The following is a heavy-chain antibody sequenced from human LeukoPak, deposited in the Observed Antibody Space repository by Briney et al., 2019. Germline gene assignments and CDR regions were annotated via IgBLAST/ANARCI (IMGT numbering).Heavy chain of an antibody. CDR2: IYYSGST. V-gene: IGHV4-59*01. J-gene: IGHJ4*02. D-gene: IGHD3-3*01. CDR1: GGSISSYY. CDR3: ARATDFWSGHYLDY. Sequence: SETLSLTCTVSGGSISSYYWSWIRQPPGRGLEWIGYIYYSGSTNYNPSLKSRVTISVDTSKNQFSLKLSSVTAADTAVYYCARATDFWSGHYLDYWGQGTLVTVSS.